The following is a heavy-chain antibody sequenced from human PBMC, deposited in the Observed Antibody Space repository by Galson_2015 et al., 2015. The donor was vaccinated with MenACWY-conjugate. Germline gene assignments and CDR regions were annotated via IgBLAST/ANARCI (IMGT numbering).Heavy chain of an antibody. CDR1: GFTFSRYW. CDR2: INSDGSAA. CDR3: ATYCSSPSCYANGAY. Sequence: SLRLSCAASGFTFSRYWMHWVRQSPGKGLVWVSRINSDGSAADYADSVKGRFTISRDNAKNTLYLQMNSLSAEDTAVYYCATYCSSPSCYANGAYWVQGTLVTVSS. J-gene: IGHJ4*02. D-gene: IGHD2-2*01. V-gene: IGHV3-74*01.